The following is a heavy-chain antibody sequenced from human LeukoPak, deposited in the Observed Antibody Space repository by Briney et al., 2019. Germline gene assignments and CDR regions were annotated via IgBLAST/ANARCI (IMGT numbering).Heavy chain of an antibody. CDR1: GYSFTSYW. V-gene: IGHV5-51*01. J-gene: IGHJ4*02. CDR2: IYPGDSDT. CDR3: ARRGCTNGVCYTEDLGFDY. D-gene: IGHD2-8*01. Sequence: GESLKISCKGSGYSFTSYWIGWVRQIPGKGLEWMGIIYPGDSDTRYSPSFQGQVTISADKSISTAYLQWSSLKASDTAMYYCARRGCTNGVCYTEDLGFDYWGQGTLVTVSS.